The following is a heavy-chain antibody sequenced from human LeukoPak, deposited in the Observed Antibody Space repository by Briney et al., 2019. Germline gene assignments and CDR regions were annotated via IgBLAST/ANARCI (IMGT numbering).Heavy chain of an antibody. CDR1: GATFGSYA. V-gene: IGHV1-69*04. Sequence: SVNVSCKASGATFGSYAISWGRQAPGQGLEWMGRIIPILGIANYAQKFQGRVTITADKSTSTAYIELISLRSEDTAVYYFARDRGEYGMDVWGQGTTVTVSS. CDR3: ARDRGEYGMDV. J-gene: IGHJ6*02. D-gene: IGHD3-10*01. CDR2: IIPILGIA.